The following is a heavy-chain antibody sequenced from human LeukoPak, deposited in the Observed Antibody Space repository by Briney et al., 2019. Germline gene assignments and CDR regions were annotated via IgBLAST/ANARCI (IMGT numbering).Heavy chain of an antibody. CDR1: GFTFSSYS. J-gene: IGHJ4*02. D-gene: IGHD6-6*01. CDR2: ISSSSTYI. CDR3: ADLSSSPVDY. V-gene: IGHV3-21*01. Sequence: PGGSLRLSCAASGFTFSSYSMNWVRQAPGKGLEWVSSISSSSTYIYYANSVKGRFTISRDNAKNSLYLQMNSLRAEDTAVYYCADLSSSPVDYWGQGTLVTVSS.